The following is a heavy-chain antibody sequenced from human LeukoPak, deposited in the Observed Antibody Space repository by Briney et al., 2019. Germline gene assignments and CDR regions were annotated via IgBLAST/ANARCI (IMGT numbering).Heavy chain of an antibody. CDR1: GFTFSSYA. J-gene: IGHJ4*02. Sequence: PGRSLRLSCAASGFTFSSYAMPWVRQAPGKGLEWVVVISYDGSNKYYADSVKGRFTISRDNSKNTLYLQMNSLRAEDTAVYYCARAQTVVVITTSRFDYWGQGTLVTVSS. CDR3: ARAQTVVVITTSRFDY. CDR2: ISYDGSNK. V-gene: IGHV3-30-3*01. D-gene: IGHD3-22*01.